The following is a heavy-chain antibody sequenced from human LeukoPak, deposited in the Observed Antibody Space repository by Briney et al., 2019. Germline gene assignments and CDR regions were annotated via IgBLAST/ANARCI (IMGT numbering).Heavy chain of an antibody. CDR1: GFTFNTYG. V-gene: IGHV3-33*01. D-gene: IGHD5-18*01. CDR3: ARALYSYGVLDY. Sequence: GGSLRLSCAASGFTFNTYGMHWVRQAPGKGLEWVAVIWYDGSNKYFADSVKGRFTISRDNSKNSLYLQMNSLRAEERAMYYCARALYSYGVLDYWGHGTLVSVSS. CDR2: IWYDGSNK. J-gene: IGHJ4*01.